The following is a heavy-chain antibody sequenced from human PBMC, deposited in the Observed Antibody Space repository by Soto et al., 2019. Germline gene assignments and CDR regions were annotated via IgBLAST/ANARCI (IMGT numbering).Heavy chain of an antibody. J-gene: IGHJ4*01. D-gene: IGHD2-8*02. CDR3: ARDKITGLFYY. Sequence: SETLSLTCAVYGGSFSGYYWTWIRQPPGTGLEWIGEINHSGSTNYNPSLKSRVTISVDTSKNQFSLKLTSVTAADTAVYYCARDKITGLFYYWGHGTLVTVSS. CDR1: GGSFSGYY. V-gene: IGHV4-34*01. CDR2: INHSGST.